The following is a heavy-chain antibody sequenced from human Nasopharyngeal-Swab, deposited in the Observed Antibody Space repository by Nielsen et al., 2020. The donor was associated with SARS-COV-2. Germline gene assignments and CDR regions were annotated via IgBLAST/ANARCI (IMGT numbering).Heavy chain of an antibody. Sequence: SETLSLTCTVSGGSISSYYWSWIRQPPGKGLEWIGYINYSGSTNYNPSLKSRVTISVDTSKNQFSLKLSSVTAADTAVYYCARTPATYYYGSGSLYWGQGTLVTVSS. CDR2: INYSGST. J-gene: IGHJ4*02. V-gene: IGHV4-59*08. CDR3: ARTPATYYYGSGSLY. D-gene: IGHD3-10*01. CDR1: GGSISSYY.